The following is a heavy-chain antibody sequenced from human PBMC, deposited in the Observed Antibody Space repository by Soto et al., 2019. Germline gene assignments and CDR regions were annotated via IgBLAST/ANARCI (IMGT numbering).Heavy chain of an antibody. CDR1: GYTFTSYG. V-gene: IGHV1-18*01. J-gene: IGHJ4*02. Sequence: QVHLVQSGAEVKKPGASVKVSCKASGYTFTSYGITWVRQAPGQGLEWMGWISAHNGNTDYAQKLQGRVIVTRDTSTRTAYMEMRSLISADTAVYYCARGRYGDYWGQGALVTVSS. CDR2: ISAHNGNT. CDR3: ARGRYGDY. D-gene: IGHD1-1*01.